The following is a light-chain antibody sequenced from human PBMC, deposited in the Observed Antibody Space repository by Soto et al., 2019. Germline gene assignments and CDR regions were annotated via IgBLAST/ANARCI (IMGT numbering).Light chain of an antibody. V-gene: IGKV3-15*01. CDR3: LRYSSWPWT. CDR2: GAS. CDR1: QSVSNN. Sequence: EIVMTQSPATLSVSPGERAILSCTTSQSVSNNFAWYHEKPAQAPRLLIYGASTRATGFPPRFSGSGSGTEVTLTISSLESEDFAVYYCLRYSSWPWTFGRGTKVEVK. J-gene: IGKJ1*01.